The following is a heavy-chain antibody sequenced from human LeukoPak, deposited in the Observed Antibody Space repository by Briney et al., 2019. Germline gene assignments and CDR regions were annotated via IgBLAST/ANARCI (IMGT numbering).Heavy chain of an antibody. CDR3: ARDDRPGIAAAGTVSEAFDI. CDR1: GFTFSSYE. J-gene: IGHJ3*02. CDR2: ISSSGSTI. D-gene: IGHD6-13*01. V-gene: IGHV3-48*03. Sequence: GGSLRLSCAASGFTFSSYEMNWVRQAPGKGLEWVSYISSSGSTIYYADSMKGRLTISRDNAKNSLYLQMNSLRAEDTAVYYCARDDRPGIAAAGTVSEAFDIWGQGTMVTVSS.